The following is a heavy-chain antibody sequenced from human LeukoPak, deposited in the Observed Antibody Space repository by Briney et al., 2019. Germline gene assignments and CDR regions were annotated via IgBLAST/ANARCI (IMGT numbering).Heavy chain of an antibody. D-gene: IGHD5-18*01. Sequence: PSETLSLTCTVSGGSISSYSWSWIRQPPGKGLEWIGYIYYSGSTNYNPSLKSRVTISVDTSKNQFSLKLSSVTAADTAVYYCARTTEGGYTYDYFYYYYMDVWGKGTTVTISS. CDR1: GGSISSYS. CDR2: IYYSGST. J-gene: IGHJ6*03. CDR3: ARTTEGGYTYDYFYYYYMDV. V-gene: IGHV4-59*01.